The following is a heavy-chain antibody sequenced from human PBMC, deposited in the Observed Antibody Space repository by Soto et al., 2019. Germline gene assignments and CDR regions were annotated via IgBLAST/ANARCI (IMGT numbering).Heavy chain of an antibody. Sequence: QVQLVESGGGVVQPGRSLRLSCAASGFTFSNNGMHWVRQAPGKGLEWVAVIWYDGINKYYADSVKGRFIISRDNSKNTVYLQMNSLRAEDTAVYYCVRDRVQMVDGLDVWGQGTTVTVSS. CDR3: VRDRVQMVDGLDV. CDR2: IWYDGINK. CDR1: GFTFSNNG. J-gene: IGHJ6*02. D-gene: IGHD2-15*01. V-gene: IGHV3-33*01.